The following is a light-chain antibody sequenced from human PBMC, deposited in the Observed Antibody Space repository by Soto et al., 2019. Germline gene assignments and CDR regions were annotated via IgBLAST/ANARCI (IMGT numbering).Light chain of an antibody. CDR3: QQYGGSPPIT. Sequence: IVLTQSPGTLSLSPGERATLSCRASQSVSSSYVAWYQQRPGQAPRLLIYAASRRAAGIPDRFSGSGSGTDFTLTISRLEPEDFEVYYCQQYGGSPPITFGQGTRLEIK. CDR1: QSVSSSY. J-gene: IGKJ5*01. V-gene: IGKV3-20*01. CDR2: AAS.